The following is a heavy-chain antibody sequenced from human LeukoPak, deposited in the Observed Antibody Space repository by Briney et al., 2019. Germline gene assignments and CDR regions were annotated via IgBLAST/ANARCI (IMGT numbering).Heavy chain of an antibody. J-gene: IGHJ4*02. V-gene: IGHV1-69*11. CDR3: ARAQGGLGFDT. Sequence: SVKVSCKFSGGTFSNFFINWVRQTPGQGLEWMGMIIPILGPVTYAQKFQGRGTMTADASTSTAYMELTSLRSEDTAIYYCARAQGGLGFDTWGQGTLVTVSS. D-gene: IGHD3-16*01. CDR2: IIPILGPV. CDR1: GGTFSNFF.